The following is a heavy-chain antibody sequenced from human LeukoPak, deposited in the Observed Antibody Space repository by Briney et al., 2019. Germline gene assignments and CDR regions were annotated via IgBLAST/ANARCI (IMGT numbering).Heavy chain of an antibody. CDR1: GGSFSGYY. CDR2: INHSGST. V-gene: IGHV4-34*01. CDR3: ARGPRAKTRGYHSSGSYDY. Sequence: SETLSLTCAVYGGSFSGYYWSWIRQPPGKGLEWIGEINHSGSTNYNPSLKSRVTISVDTSKNQFSLKLSSVTAADTAVYYCARGPRAKTRGYHSSGSYDYWGQGTLVTVSS. J-gene: IGHJ4*02. D-gene: IGHD3-10*01.